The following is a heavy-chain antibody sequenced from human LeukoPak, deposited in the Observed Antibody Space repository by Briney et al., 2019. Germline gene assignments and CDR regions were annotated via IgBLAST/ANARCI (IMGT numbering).Heavy chain of an antibody. CDR3: ARDPEGSGCYFDY. V-gene: IGHV1-46*01. J-gene: IGHJ4*02. CDR2: INPSGGST. CDR1: GYTFTIYF. D-gene: IGHD6-19*01. Sequence: ASVKVSCKASGYTFTIYFMHWVRQAPGQGLEWMGIINPSGGSTSYAQKFQGRVTMTRDTSTSMVYMELTSLRSEDTAVYYCARDPEGSGCYFDYWGQGTLVTVSS.